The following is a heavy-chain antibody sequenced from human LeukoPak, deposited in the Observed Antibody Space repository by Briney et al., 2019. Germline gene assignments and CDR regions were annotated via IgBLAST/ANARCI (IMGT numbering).Heavy chain of an antibody. J-gene: IGHJ4*02. CDR1: GFTFSSYW. CDR3: ARDRGSYYLSGDY. CDR2: IKEDGSDS. Sequence: PGGSLRLSCAASGFTFSSYWMTWVRQSPGKGLEWVANIKEDGSDSNYMDSVKGRFTISRDNAKKSLYLQMDSLRAEDTAVYYCARDRGSYYLSGDYWGQGTLVTVSS. D-gene: IGHD1-26*01. V-gene: IGHV3-7*01.